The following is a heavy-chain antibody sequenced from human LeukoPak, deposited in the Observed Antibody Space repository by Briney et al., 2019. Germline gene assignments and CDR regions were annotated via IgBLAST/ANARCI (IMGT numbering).Heavy chain of an antibody. CDR3: AKVGDIVLMVYAYPRYYFDY. V-gene: IGHV3-23*01. CDR1: GFTFSSYA. CDR2: ISGSGGST. Sequence: GGSLRLSCAASGFTFSSYAMSWVRQAPGKGLEWVSAISGSGGSTYYADSVKGRFTISRDNSKNTLYLQMNSLRAEDTAVYHCAKVGDIVLMVYAYPRYYFDYWGQGTLVTVSS. D-gene: IGHD2-8*01. J-gene: IGHJ4*02.